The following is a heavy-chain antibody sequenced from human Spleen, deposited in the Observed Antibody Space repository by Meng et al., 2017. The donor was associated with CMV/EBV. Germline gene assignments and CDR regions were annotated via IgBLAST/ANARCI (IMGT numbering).Heavy chain of an antibody. V-gene: IGHV1-18*01. CDR1: GGTFSSFV. D-gene: IGHD3-16*01. CDR3: ARSYFMLMADSNWFDP. CDR2: ISTYNGNT. Sequence: SGGTFSSFVITCVRQAPGQGLEGMGWISTYNGNTLYAEKLQGRVTMTTDTSTSTAYMELRSLRSDDTAVYYCARSYFMLMADSNWFDPWGQGTLVTVSS. J-gene: IGHJ5*02.